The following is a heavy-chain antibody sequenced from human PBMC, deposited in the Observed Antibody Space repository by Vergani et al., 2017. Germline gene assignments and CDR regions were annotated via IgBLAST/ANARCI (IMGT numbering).Heavy chain of an antibody. V-gene: IGHV3-23*01. D-gene: IGHD3-22*01. J-gene: IGHJ6*02. CDR2: ISGSGGST. CDR1: GFTFSSYA. CDR3: AKDVRREGYYYDSSLRSFPHYYNYGMDV. Sequence: EVQLLESGGGLVQPGGSLRLSCAASGFTFSSYAMSWVRQAPGKGLEWVSAISGSGGSTYYASSVKGRFTISRDNSKNTLDLQMNSLGAEDTAVYYCAKDVRREGYYYDSSLRSFPHYYNYGMDVWGQGTTVTVSS.